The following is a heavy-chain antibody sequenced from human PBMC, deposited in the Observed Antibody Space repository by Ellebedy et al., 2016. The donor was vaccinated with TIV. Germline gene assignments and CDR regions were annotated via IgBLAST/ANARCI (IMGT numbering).Heavy chain of an antibody. CDR1: GYTFTNFG. J-gene: IGHJ1*01. CDR3: ARFRKGGMAAALQH. Sequence: ASVKVSXXASGYTFTNFGITWVRQAPGQGLEWMGWISTSNGDTKYAPSLQDRVTLTTDTSTGTAYMELRSLRSDDTALYYCARFRKGGMAAALQHWGQGTLVTVSS. D-gene: IGHD6-13*01. CDR2: ISTSNGDT. V-gene: IGHV1-18*01.